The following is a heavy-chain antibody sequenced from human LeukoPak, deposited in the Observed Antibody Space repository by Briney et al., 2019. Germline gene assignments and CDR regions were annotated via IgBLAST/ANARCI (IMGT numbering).Heavy chain of an antibody. J-gene: IGHJ4*02. CDR3: ARDLDIAAAGTSPFFDY. V-gene: IGHV1-18*01. CDR1: GYTLTELS. CDR2: ISAYNGNT. D-gene: IGHD6-13*01. Sequence: ASVKVSCKVSGYTLTELSMHWVRQAPGKGLEWMGWISAYNGNTNYAQKLQGRVTMTTDTSTSTAYMELRSLRSDDTAVYYCARDLDIAAAGTSPFFDYWGQGTLVTVSS.